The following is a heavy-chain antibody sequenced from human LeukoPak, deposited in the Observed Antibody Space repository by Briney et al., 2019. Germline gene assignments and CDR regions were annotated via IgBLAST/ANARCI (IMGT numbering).Heavy chain of an antibody. V-gene: IGHV4-4*07. J-gene: IGHJ3*02. Sequence: SETLSLTCTVSGGSISSYYWSWIRHPAGKGLEWIGRIYTSGSTNYNPSLKSRVTMSVDTSKNQFYLKLSSVTAADTAVYYCARDPWVDDSGWGWAFDIWGQGTMVTVSS. CDR2: IYTSGST. CDR3: ARDPWVDDSGWGWAFDI. CDR1: GGSISSYY. D-gene: IGHD6-19*01.